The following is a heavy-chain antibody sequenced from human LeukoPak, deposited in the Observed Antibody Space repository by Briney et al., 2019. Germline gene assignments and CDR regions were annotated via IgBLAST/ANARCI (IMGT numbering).Heavy chain of an antibody. CDR1: GGSISSYY. V-gene: IGHV4-59*01. J-gene: IGHJ3*02. CDR3: ARDCGGDCYDAFDI. CDR2: IYYSGST. D-gene: IGHD2-21*02. Sequence: SETLSHTCTVSGGSISSYYWSWIRQPPGKGLEWIGYIYYSGSTNYNPSLKSRVTISVDTSKYQFSLKLSSVTAADTAVYYCARDCGGDCYDAFDIWGQGTMVTVSS.